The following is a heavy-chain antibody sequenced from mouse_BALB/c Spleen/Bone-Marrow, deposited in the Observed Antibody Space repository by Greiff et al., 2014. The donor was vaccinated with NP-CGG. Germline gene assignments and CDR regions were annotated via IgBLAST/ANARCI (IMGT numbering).Heavy chain of an antibody. CDR3: ARFTMITTDYAMDY. D-gene: IGHD2-4*01. J-gene: IGHJ4*01. V-gene: IGHV1S81*02. CDR2: INPSNGRT. Sequence: VQLQQSGAELVKPGASVKLSCKASGYTFTSYWMHWVKQRPGQGLEWIGEINPSNGRTNYNEKFKSKATLTVDKSSSTAYMQRSRLTSEDSAVYYGARFTMITTDYAMDYWGQGTSVTVSS. CDR1: GYTFTSYW.